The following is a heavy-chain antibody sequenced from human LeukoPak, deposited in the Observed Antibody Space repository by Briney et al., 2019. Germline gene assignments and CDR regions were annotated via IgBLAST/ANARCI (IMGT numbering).Heavy chain of an antibody. D-gene: IGHD6-19*01. CDR3: AKADGGQWPSSYYYYYMDV. J-gene: IGHJ6*03. V-gene: IGHV3-23*01. CDR2: IVSSGDST. CDR1: VFTFSSYA. Sequence: GGSLRLSCAASVFTFSSYAMSWVRQAPGKGLEWVSAIVSSGDSTYYADSVKGRFTISRDNSKNTLYLQMNSLRAEDTAVYYCAKADGGQWPSSYYYYYMDVWGKGTTVTVSS.